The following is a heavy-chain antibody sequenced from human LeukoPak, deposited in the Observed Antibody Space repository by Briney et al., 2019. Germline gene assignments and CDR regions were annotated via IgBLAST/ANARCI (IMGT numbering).Heavy chain of an antibody. CDR1: GYTFTSYY. CDR3: ARGEEITMIVVVLDY. J-gene: IGHJ4*02. D-gene: IGHD3-22*01. Sequence: ASVKVSCKASGYTFTSYYMHWVRQAPGQGLGWMGIINPSGGSTSYAQKFQGRVTMTRDTSTSTVYMELSSLRSEDTAVYYCARGEEITMIVVVLDYWGQGTLVTVSS. V-gene: IGHV1-46*01. CDR2: INPSGGST.